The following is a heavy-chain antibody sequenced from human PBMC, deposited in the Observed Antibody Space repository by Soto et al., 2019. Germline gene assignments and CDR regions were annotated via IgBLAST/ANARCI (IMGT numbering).Heavy chain of an antibody. V-gene: IGHV1-18*01. CDR2: ISAYNGNT. D-gene: IGHD6-13*01. CDR1: GYTITSYG. J-gene: IGHJ6*03. Sequence: QVQLVQSGAEVKKPGASVKVSCKASGYTITSYGISWVRQAPGQGLEWMGWISAYNGNTNYAQKLQGRVTMTTDTSTSTAYMELRSLRSDYTAVYYSARVATSLDGSSGVQSYYYYYMDVWGNATTVTVSS. CDR3: ARVATSLDGSSGVQSYYYYYMDV.